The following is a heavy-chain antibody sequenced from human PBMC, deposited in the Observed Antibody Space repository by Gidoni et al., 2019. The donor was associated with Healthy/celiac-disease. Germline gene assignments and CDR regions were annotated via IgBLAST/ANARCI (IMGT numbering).Heavy chain of an antibody. Sequence: EVQLLESGGGLVQPGGSLRLSCAASGFTFSSYAMSWVRQAPGKGLEWVSAISGSGGSTYYADSVKGRFTISRDNSKNTLYLQMNSLRAEDTAVYYCAKDKDDFWSGYYTHFDYWGQGTLVTVSS. CDR3: AKDKDDFWSGYYTHFDY. CDR2: ISGSGGST. CDR1: GFTFSSYA. J-gene: IGHJ4*02. D-gene: IGHD3-3*01. V-gene: IGHV3-23*01.